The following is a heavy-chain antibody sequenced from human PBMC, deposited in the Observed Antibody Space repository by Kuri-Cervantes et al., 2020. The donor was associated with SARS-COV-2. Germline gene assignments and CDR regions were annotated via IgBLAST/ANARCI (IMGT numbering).Heavy chain of an antibody. CDR1: GFPFDNYA. D-gene: IGHD1-14*01. V-gene: IGHV3-23*01. J-gene: IGHJ4*02. Sequence: GSLRLSCAASGFPFDNYAMTWVRQAPGKGLEWVSTISGRGDNTYFAASVKGRFTISRDNFMNMMFLQMSSLRADDTAVYYCAKGTTTYTSPFDYWGRGTLVTVSS. CDR2: ISGRGDNT. CDR3: AKGTTTYTSPFDY.